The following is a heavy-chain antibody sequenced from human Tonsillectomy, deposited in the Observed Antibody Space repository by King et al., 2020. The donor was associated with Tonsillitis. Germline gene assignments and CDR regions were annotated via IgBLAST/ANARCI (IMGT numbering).Heavy chain of an antibody. CDR1: GFTVSSNY. CDR3: ARAVAGYFDY. CDR2: IYSGGST. Sequence: VQLVESGGGLVQPGGSLRLSCAASGFTVSSNYMSWVRQAPGKGLEWVLVIYSGGSTYYADSVKGRFTISRHNSKNTLYLQMNSLRAEDTAVYYCARAVAGYFDYWGQGTLVTVSS. D-gene: IGHD6-19*01. V-gene: IGHV3-53*04. J-gene: IGHJ4*02.